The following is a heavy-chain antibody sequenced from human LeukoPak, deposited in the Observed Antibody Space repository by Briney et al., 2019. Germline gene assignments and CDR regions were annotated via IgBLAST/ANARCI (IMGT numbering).Heavy chain of an antibody. V-gene: IGHV3-66*01. CDR1: GFTVSSNY. CDR2: IYSGGST. D-gene: IGHD6-19*01. Sequence: GGSLRLSCAASGFTVSSNYMSWVRQAPGKGLEWVSVIYSGGSTYYADSVKGRFTISRDNSKNTLYLQMNSLRAEDTAVYYCARGRSVAGTSYFDYWGQGTLVTVSS. CDR3: ARGRSVAGTSYFDY. J-gene: IGHJ4*02.